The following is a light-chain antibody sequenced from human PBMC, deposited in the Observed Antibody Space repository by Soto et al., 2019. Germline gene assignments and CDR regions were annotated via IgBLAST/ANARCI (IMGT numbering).Light chain of an antibody. CDR1: QGIRNY. J-gene: IGKJ4*01. V-gene: IGKV1-27*01. CDR2: AAS. Sequence: DIQMTQSPSSLSASVGDRVTITCRASQGIRNYLAWYQQKPGKVPKLLIYAASTLQSGVPFRLSGSGSGTDFTLTISSLQPEDVATYYCQNYNSAPLTFGGGTKVEIK. CDR3: QNYNSAPLT.